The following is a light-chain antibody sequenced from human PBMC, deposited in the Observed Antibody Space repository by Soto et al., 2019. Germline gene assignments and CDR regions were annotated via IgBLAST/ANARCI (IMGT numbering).Light chain of an antibody. CDR1: QGISSY. Sequence: DIQLTQSPSFLSASVGDRVTITCRASQGISSYLAWYQQKPGKGPKLLIYAASTLQSGVPSRFSGSGSGTAFTLTISSLQPEDFATYYCQQLNSYPRTFDQGTKVEIK. V-gene: IGKV1-9*01. CDR2: AAS. J-gene: IGKJ1*01. CDR3: QQLNSYPRT.